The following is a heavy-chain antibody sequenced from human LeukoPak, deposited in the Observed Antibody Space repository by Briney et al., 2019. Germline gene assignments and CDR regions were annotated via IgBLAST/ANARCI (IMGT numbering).Heavy chain of an antibody. D-gene: IGHD6-19*01. CDR1: GGTFSSYA. CDR2: ISAYNGNT. J-gene: IGHJ6*03. V-gene: IGHV1-18*01. CDR3: AREGIAVAGYYYYYYMDV. Sequence: ASVKVSCKASGGTFSSYAISWVRQAPGQGLEWMGWISAYNGNTNYAQKLQGRVTMTTDTSTSTAYMELRSLRSDDTAVYYCAREGIAVAGYYYYYYMDVWGKGTTVTVSS.